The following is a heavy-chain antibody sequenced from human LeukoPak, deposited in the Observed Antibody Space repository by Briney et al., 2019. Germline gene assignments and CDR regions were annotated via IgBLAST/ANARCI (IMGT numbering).Heavy chain of an antibody. Sequence: GGSLRLSCAASGFTFDDYAMHWVRQAPGRGLEWVSGISWNSGSIGYADSVKGRFTISRDNAKNSLYLQMNSLRAEDTALYYCAKAEYSSGWYYFDYWGQGTLVTVSS. D-gene: IGHD6-19*01. CDR2: ISWNSGSI. CDR3: AKAEYSSGWYYFDY. CDR1: GFTFDDYA. V-gene: IGHV3-9*01. J-gene: IGHJ4*02.